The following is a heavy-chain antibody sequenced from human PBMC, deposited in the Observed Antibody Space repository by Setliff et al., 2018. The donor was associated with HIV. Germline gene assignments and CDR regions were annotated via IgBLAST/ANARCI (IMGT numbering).Heavy chain of an antibody. CDR3: TADIPVPLAQIDY. D-gene: IGHD1-1*01. CDR2: ISVSGGNP. Sequence: GSLRLSCAASGFTFSDYYMNWIRQAPGKGLEWVSAISVSGGNPYYADSVKGRFTISRDNSKNTLYLQMNSLRSEDTALYYCTADIPVPLAQIDYWGQGTQVTVSS. CDR1: GFTFSDYY. V-gene: IGHV3-23*01. J-gene: IGHJ4*02.